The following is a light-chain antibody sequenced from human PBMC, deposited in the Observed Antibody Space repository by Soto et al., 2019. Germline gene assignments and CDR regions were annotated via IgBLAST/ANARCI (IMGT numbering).Light chain of an antibody. CDR3: QSYHSSLSGSEV. Sequence: QSVLTQPPSASGTPGQRVTISCSGSSSNIGSNFVYWYQQFPGTAPKLLIYGNSNRPSGVPGRFSGSKSGTSASLAITGLQAEDEADYYCQSYHSSLSGSEVFGTGTKLTVL. J-gene: IGLJ1*01. CDR1: SSNIGSNF. V-gene: IGLV1-40*01. CDR2: GNS.